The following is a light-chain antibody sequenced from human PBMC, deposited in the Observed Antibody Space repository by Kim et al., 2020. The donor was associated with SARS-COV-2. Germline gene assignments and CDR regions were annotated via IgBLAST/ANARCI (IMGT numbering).Light chain of an antibody. CDR2: ATS. CDR1: QNIHIY. V-gene: IGKV1-39*01. Sequence: GDRVTITCRASQNIHIYLNWYQQKPGKAPILLIYATSTLESGVPSRFTGSRSGTTFTLTISSLRPEDFATYYCQQSYIAPYTFGQGTKLEI. J-gene: IGKJ2*01. CDR3: QQSYIAPYT.